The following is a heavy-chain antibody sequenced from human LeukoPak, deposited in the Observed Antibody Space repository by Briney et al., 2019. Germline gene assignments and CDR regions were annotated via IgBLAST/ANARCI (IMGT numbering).Heavy chain of an antibody. J-gene: IGHJ4*02. D-gene: IGHD5-24*01. CDR3: TRDQERSDY. CDR2: INHNGNVN. Sequence: GGSLRLSCAASGFTFSSYWMNWARQAPGKGLEWVASINHNGNVNYYVDSVKGRFTISRDNAKNSLYLQMSNLRAEDTAVYYCTRDQERSDYWGQGTLVTVSS. V-gene: IGHV3-7*01. CDR1: GFTFSSYW.